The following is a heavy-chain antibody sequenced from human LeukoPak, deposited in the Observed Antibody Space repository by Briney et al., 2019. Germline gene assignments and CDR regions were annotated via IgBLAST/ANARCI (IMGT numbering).Heavy chain of an antibody. J-gene: IGHJ4*02. CDR2: INPNSGGT. Sequence: ASVKVSCKASGYTFTGYYMHWVRQAPGQGPECMGWINPNSGGTNYAQKFQGRVTMTRDTSLSTASMELSRLRSDDTAVYYCVPSAYHMYYSDYWGQGTPATVTS. V-gene: IGHV1-2*02. CDR1: GYTFTGYY. D-gene: IGHD3-22*01. CDR3: VPSAYHMYYSDY.